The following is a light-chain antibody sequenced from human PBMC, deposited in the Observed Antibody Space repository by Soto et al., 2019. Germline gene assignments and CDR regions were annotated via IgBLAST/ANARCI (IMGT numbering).Light chain of an antibody. Sequence: DIVLTQFPATLSLSPGERATLSCRASQSVGTYLAWYQHKPGQAPRLLIYDASKRSIGIPDRFSGSGSGTDFALTISSLEPEDFAVYYCQQRSDWPPITFGQGTRLEIK. CDR2: DAS. CDR3: QQRSDWPPIT. V-gene: IGKV3-11*01. J-gene: IGKJ5*01. CDR1: QSVGTY.